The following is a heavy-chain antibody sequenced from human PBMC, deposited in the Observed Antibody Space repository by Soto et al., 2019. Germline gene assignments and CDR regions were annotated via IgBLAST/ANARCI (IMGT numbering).Heavy chain of an antibody. CDR1: GGSFSGYY. Sequence: SEALSVTCAVCGGSFSGYYWSWIRQPPGKGLEWIGEINHSGSTNYNPSPKSRVTISVDTSKNQFSLKLSSVTAADTAVYYCARGSHGFLELGPYFDYWGQGTLVTVSS. CDR2: INHSGST. CDR3: ARGSHGFLELGPYFDY. J-gene: IGHJ4*02. V-gene: IGHV4-34*01. D-gene: IGHD1-7*01.